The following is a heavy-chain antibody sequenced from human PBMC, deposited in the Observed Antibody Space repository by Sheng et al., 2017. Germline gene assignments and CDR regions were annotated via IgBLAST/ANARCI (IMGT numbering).Heavy chain of an antibody. J-gene: IGHJ5*02. Sequence: EVQLVESGGGLVQPGGSLKLSCAASGFTFSGSAMHWVRQASGKGLEWVGRIRSKANSYATAYAASVKGRFTISRDDSKNTAYLQMNSLKTEDTAVYYCTRLRFLEWKNWFDPWGQGTLVTVSS. V-gene: IGHV3-73*02. CDR1: GFTFSGSA. CDR2: IRSKANSYAT. D-gene: IGHD3-3*01. CDR3: TRLRFLEWKNWFDP.